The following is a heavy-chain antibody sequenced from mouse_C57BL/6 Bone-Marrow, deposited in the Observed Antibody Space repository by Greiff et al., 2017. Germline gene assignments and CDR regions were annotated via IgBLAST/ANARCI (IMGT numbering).Heavy chain of an antibody. D-gene: IGHD1-1*01. J-gene: IGHJ1*03. V-gene: IGHV1-81*01. CDR2: IYPRSGNT. CDR3: AEGEYCYGSSYWYFDV. Sequence: QVQLQQSGAELARPGASVKLSCKASGYTFTSYGISWVKQRTGQGLEWIGEIYPRSGNTYYNEKFKGKATLTADKSSSTAYMELRSLTSEDSAVYFCAEGEYCYGSSYWYFDVWGTGTTVTVSS. CDR1: GYTFTSYG.